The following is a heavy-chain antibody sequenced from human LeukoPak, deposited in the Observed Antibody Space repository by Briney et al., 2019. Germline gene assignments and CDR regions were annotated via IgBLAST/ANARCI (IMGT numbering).Heavy chain of an antibody. J-gene: IGHJ4*02. CDR3: ARGVVIAPQTFDY. V-gene: IGHV4-39*07. CDR2: IYYTGLS. Sequence: SETLSLTCSVSGGSISSTSYFWGWIRQPPGKGLEWIGTIYYTGLSYYNPSLKSRVTISIDTSKNQFFLKLTSVTAADTAVYYCARGVVIAPQTFDYWGQGTLVTVSS. D-gene: IGHD2-21*01. CDR1: GGSISSTSYF.